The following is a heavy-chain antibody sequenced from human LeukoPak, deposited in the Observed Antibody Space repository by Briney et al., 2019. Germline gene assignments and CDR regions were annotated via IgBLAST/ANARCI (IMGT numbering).Heavy chain of an antibody. Sequence: GASVKVSCKASGYTFTGYYTHWVRQAPGQGLEWMGWINPNSGGTSYAQKFQGRVTMTRDTPISTAYMELSRLRSDDTAVYYCARSPPQLRFLEWLPYNWFDPWGQGTLVTVSS. J-gene: IGHJ5*02. CDR2: INPNSGGT. V-gene: IGHV1-2*02. CDR1: GYTFTGYY. CDR3: ARSPPQLRFLEWLPYNWFDP. D-gene: IGHD3-3*01.